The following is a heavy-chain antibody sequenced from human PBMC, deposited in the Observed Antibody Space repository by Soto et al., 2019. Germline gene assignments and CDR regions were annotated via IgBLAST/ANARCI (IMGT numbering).Heavy chain of an antibody. CDR3: ARNTVDNYYDSSGYYYGAGGFDY. CDR1: GFTFSSYA. D-gene: IGHD3-22*01. V-gene: IGHV3-30-3*01. J-gene: IGHJ4*02. CDR2: ISYDGSNK. Sequence: QVQLVESGGGVVQPGRSLRLSCAASGFTFSSYAMHWVRQAPGKGLEWVAVISYDGSNKYYADSVKGRFTISRDNSKKTLYLPMNSLRAEDTAVYYCARNTVDNYYDSSGYYYGAGGFDYWGQGTLVTVSS.